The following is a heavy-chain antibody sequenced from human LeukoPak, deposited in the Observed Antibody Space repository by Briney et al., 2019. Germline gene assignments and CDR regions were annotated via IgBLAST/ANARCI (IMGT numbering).Heavy chain of an antibody. D-gene: IGHD1-26*01. CDR1: GGSISSDDYY. CDR2: ISYSGST. V-gene: IGHV4-30-4*08. Sequence: SETLSLTCTVSGGSISSDDYYWGRIRQPPGKGLEWIGYISYSGSTYYNPSLKSRVTMSVDRSENQFSLRLKSVTAADAAVYYCARDTVGARLDYWGQGTLVTVSS. CDR3: ARDTVGARLDY. J-gene: IGHJ4*02.